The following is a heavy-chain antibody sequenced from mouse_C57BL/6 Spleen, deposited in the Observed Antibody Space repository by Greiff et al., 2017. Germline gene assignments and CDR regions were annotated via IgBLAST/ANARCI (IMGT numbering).Heavy chain of an antibody. J-gene: IGHJ1*03. CDR3: ARSAVVAPYWYFDV. CDR1: GYSFTGYY. D-gene: IGHD1-1*01. V-gene: IGHV1-42*01. CDR2: IIPSTGGT. Sequence: EVQLQQSGPELVKPGASVKISCKASGYSFTGYYMNWVKQSPEKSLEWIGEIIPSTGGTTYNQKFKAKATLTVDKSSSTAYMQLKSLTSVDSAVXYCARSAVVAPYWYFDVWGTGTTVTVSS.